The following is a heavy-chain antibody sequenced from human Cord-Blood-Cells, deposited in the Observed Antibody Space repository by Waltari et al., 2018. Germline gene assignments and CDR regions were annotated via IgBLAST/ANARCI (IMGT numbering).Heavy chain of an antibody. CDR3: ARSPSGTAFDI. CDR1: GYTFTGYY. CDR2: INPTSGGT. Sequence: QVQLVQSGAEVKKPGASVKVSCKASGYTFTGYYMHWVRQAPGQGLEWMGWINPTSGGTNCGQKFQGRVTMTRDTCISTAYMGRSRLRSDDTAVYYCARSPSGTAFDIWGQGTMVTVSS. J-gene: IGHJ3*02. V-gene: IGHV1-2*02. D-gene: IGHD1-1*01.